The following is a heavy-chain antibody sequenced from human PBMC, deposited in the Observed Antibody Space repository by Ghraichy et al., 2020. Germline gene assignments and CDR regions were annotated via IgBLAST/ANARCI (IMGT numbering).Heavy chain of an antibody. D-gene: IGHD3-16*01. CDR2: INHSGST. V-gene: IGHV4-34*01. CDR3: ARLNPNLLRDYSIGDYYYYYMDV. CDR1: GGSFSGYY. Sequence: SETLSLTCAVYGGSFSGYYWSWIRQPPGKGLEWIGEINHSGSTNYNPSLKSRVTISVDTSKNQFSLKLSSVTAADTAVYYCARLNPNLLRDYSIGDYYYYYMDVWGKGTTVTVSS. J-gene: IGHJ6*03.